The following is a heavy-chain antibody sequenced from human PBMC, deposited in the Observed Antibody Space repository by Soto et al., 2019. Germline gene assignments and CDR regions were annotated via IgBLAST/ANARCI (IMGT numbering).Heavy chain of an antibody. CDR1: GYKFISHS. D-gene: IGHD2-21*01. CDR3: ARGAFCGGAPGCRDMDV. V-gene: IGHV1-18*01. J-gene: IGHJ6*02. Sequence: QIQLVQSGGEVKKPGASVKVSCKSSGYKFISHSITWVRQAPGQGLEWMGRISAYNGNTNYAQKLQGRVTMTTDTSTNTAYRELRSLRSDDTAVYYCARGAFCGGAPGCRDMDVWCQGTTVTVSS. CDR2: ISAYNGNT.